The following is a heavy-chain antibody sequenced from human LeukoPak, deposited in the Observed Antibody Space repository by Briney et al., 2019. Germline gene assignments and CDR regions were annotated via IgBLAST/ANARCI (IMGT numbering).Heavy chain of an antibody. Sequence: SETLSLSCTVSVGFISSYYWKWIRQSPGKGLEWIGYISYSGSTNYNPSLKSRVTISLDTSKNQFSLKVRSVTAADTAVYYCARVFDYKSTYFDYWGQGTLVTVSS. CDR1: VGFISSYY. J-gene: IGHJ4*02. V-gene: IGHV4-59*01. D-gene: IGHD5/OR15-5a*01. CDR2: ISYSGST. CDR3: ARVFDYKSTYFDY.